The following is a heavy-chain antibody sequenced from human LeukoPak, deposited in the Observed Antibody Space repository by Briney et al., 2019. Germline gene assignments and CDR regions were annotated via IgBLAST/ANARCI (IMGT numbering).Heavy chain of an antibody. CDR1: GFTFSSYA. Sequence: AGGSLRLSCAASGFTFSSYAMSWVRQAPGKGLEWVSAISGSGGSTYYADSVKGRFTISRDNSKNTLYLQMNSLRAEDTAVYYCAKGGVGAAAGRNWFDPWGQGTLVTVSS. CDR2: ISGSGGST. J-gene: IGHJ5*02. V-gene: IGHV3-23*01. D-gene: IGHD6-13*01. CDR3: AKGGVGAAAGRNWFDP.